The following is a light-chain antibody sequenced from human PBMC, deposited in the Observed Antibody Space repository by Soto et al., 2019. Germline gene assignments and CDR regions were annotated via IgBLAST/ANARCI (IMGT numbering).Light chain of an antibody. J-gene: IGLJ1*01. Sequence: SSLGQPASVSRAPGQAIATSFTGTTRNVGAYNYVSWYQQHPGKAPKLIVHEVSDRPSGVSDRFSGSKSGNTASLTISGLQAEDEADYYCSSYTGAYTLVFGTGTKVTVL. V-gene: IGLV2-14*01. CDR2: EVS. CDR3: SSYTGAYTLV. CDR1: TRNVGAYNY.